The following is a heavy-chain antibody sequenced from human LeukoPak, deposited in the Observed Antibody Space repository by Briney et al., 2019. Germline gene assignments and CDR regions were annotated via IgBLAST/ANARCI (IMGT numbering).Heavy chain of an antibody. J-gene: IGHJ4*02. V-gene: IGHV4-59*08. D-gene: IGHD6-13*01. CDR2: IFYTGDT. CDR3: AFVGRAAAIDY. Sequence: SETLSLTCTVSGDSITSSYWSWVRQAPGKGLEWIGYIFYTGDTTFNPSLKSRVTISVDTSKNQFSLKLSSVTAADTAVYYCAFVGRAAAIDYWGQGTLVTVSS. CDR1: GDSITSSY.